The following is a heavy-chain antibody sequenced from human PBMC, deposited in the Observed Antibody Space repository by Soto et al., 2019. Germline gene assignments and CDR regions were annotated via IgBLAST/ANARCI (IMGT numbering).Heavy chain of an antibody. V-gene: IGHV3-23*01. D-gene: IGHD1-26*01. Sequence: EVQLLESGGGLVQPGGSLRLSCAASGFTFSSYAMSWVRQAPGKGLEWVSAISGSGGSTYYADSVKGRFTISRDNSKNTLYLQMNSLRAEDTAVYYCAKGGVGAKDPKSTQYYFDYWGQGTLVTVSS. CDR3: AKGGVGAKDPKSTQYYFDY. CDR2: ISGSGGST. J-gene: IGHJ4*02. CDR1: GFTFSSYA.